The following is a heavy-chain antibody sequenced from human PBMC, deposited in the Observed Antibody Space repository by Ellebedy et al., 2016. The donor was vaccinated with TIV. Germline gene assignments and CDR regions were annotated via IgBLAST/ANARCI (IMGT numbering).Heavy chain of an antibody. Sequence: PGESLKISCAASGFAFDDDWMTWVRQAPGKGLDWVALISYDGGISKYYSDSVKGRFTISRDNSKSTLYLQMNSLRAEDTAVYYCARELTGYYVGYWGQGTLVTVSS. D-gene: IGHD3-9*01. V-gene: IGHV3-30-3*01. J-gene: IGHJ4*02. CDR2: ISYDGGISK. CDR3: ARELTGYYVGY. CDR1: GFAFDDDW.